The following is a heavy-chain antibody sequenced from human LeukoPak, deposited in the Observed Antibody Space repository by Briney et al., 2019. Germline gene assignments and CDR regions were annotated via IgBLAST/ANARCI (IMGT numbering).Heavy chain of an antibody. Sequence: GGSERLFCAPSGFNVSSNYTSWARQAPGEGLGWLSVIYSGGSTYYADFVKGRFTISRDKSKNTLYLQMNSLKVEDTAAYYFARVRLDYAMDVWGQGTTVTV. CDR2: IYSGGST. D-gene: IGHD4-11*01. CDR1: GFNVSSNY. CDR3: ARVRLDYAMDV. V-gene: IGHV3-66*01. J-gene: IGHJ6*02.